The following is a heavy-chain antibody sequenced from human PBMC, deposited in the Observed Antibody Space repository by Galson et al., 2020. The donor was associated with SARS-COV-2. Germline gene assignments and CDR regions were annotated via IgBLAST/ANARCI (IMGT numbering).Heavy chain of an antibody. Sequence: SGPTLVKPTQTLTLTCTFSGFSLSTSGMSVSWIRQPPGKALEWLALMDWDDDKYYSTSLKTRLTISKDTSKNQVVLTMTNMDPVDTATYYCARSAVVVPAALTGYYYYMDVWGKGTTVTVSS. D-gene: IGHD2-2*01. CDR1: GFSLSTSGMS. CDR2: MDWDDDK. V-gene: IGHV2-70*01. CDR3: ARSAVVVPAALTGYYYYMDV. J-gene: IGHJ6*03.